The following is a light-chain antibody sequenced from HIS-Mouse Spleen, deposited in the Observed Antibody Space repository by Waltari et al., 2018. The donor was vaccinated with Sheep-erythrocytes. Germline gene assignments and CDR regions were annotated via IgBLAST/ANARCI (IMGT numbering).Light chain of an antibody. CDR2: EGS. V-gene: IGLV2-23*01. CDR1: SRDVGSYTL. J-gene: IGLJ3*02. Sequence: QSALTQPASVSGSPGQSITIPCTGTSRDVGSYTLVSWYQQHPGKAPQLMIYEGSKRPSGVSNRFSGSKSGNTASLTISGLQAEDEADYYCCSYAGSSTPWVFGGGTKLTVL. CDR3: CSYAGSSTPWV.